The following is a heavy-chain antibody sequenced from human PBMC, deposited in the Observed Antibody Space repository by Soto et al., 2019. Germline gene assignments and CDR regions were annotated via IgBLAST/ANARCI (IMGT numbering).Heavy chain of an antibody. D-gene: IGHD1-26*01. V-gene: IGHV3-15*07. Sequence: GGSLRLSCAASGFTFSNAWMNWVRQAPGKGLEWVGRIKSKTDGGTTDYAAPVKGRFTISRDDSKNTLYLQMNSLKTEDTAVYYCQVGLWELRSRTRDYWGQGTLVTVSS. J-gene: IGHJ4*02. CDR1: GFTFSNAW. CDR2: IKSKTDGGTT. CDR3: QVGLWELRSRTRDY.